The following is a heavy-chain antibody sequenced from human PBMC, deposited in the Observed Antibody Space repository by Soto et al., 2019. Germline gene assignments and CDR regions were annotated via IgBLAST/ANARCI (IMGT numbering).Heavy chain of an antibody. Sequence: EVQLLESGGGLVQPGGSRRLSCAASGFTFSSYAMSWVCQAPGKGLEWVSTISDSGSTYYADSVKGRFTISRDISKNTLYVQMSSLRAEDTAVYYCAKGGEGYCSGTSCLYHMDAWGKGTTVTVSS. V-gene: IGHV3-23*01. CDR2: ISDSGST. CDR1: GFTFSSYA. D-gene: IGHD2-15*01. J-gene: IGHJ6*03. CDR3: AKGGEGYCSGTSCLYHMDA.